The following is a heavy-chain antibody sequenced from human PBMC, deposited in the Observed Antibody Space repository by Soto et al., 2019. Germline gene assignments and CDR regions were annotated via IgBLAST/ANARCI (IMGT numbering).Heavy chain of an antibody. CDR2: ISYDGSNK. V-gene: IGHV3-30-3*01. CDR1: GFTFSSYA. Sequence: GGSLRLSCAASGFTFSSYAMHWVRQAPGKGLEWVAVISYDGSNKYYADSVKGRFTISRDNSKNTLYLQMNSLRAEDTAVYYCARDPLFNQATTFVDYWGQGTLVTVSS. CDR3: ARDPLFNQATTFVDY. J-gene: IGHJ4*02. D-gene: IGHD1-26*01.